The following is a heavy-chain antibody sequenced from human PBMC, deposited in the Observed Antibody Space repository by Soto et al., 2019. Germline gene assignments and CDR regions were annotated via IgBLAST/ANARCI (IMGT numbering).Heavy chain of an antibody. J-gene: IGHJ3*02. D-gene: IGHD3-22*01. CDR1: GYTFTGYY. CDR3: ARAGDYELTMDAFDI. V-gene: IGHV1-2*02. CDR2: INPNSGGT. Sequence: ASVKVSCKASGYTFTGYYMHWVRQAPGQGLEWMGWINPNSGGTNYAQKFQGRVTMTRDTSISTAYMELSRLRSDDTAVYYCARAGDYELTMDAFDIWGQGTMVTVSS.